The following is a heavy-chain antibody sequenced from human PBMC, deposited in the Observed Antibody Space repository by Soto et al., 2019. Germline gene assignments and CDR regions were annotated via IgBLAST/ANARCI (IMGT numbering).Heavy chain of an antibody. CDR2: ISRNSGSI. Sequence: PGGSLRLSCAASGFSFDDYAMHWVRQAPGKGLEWVSGISRNSGSIGYADSVKGRFTISRDNAKNSLYLQMNSLRVDDTALYYCAKDVGLDRRTLIYNYYYGMDVWDQGTTVTVSS. J-gene: IGHJ6*02. CDR3: AKDVGLDRRTLIYNYYYGMDV. CDR1: GFSFDDYA. V-gene: IGHV3-9*01. D-gene: IGHD2-8*01.